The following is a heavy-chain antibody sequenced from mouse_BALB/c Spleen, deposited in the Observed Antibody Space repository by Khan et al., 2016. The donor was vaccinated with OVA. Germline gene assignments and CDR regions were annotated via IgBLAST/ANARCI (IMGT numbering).Heavy chain of an antibody. CDR1: GFSLTNYS. CDR2: IWSAGST. Sequence: QVQLKQSGPGLVQPSQSLSITCTVSGFSLTNYSVHWVRQSPGKGLEWLGVIWSAGSTDYNAAFISRLTIRKDNSRSQVFFKMNSLQPNATAIYYCARSGYAYGRGALFAYWGQGTLVTVSA. J-gene: IGHJ3*01. CDR3: ARSGYAYGRGALFAY. D-gene: IGHD2-2*01. V-gene: IGHV2-2*02.